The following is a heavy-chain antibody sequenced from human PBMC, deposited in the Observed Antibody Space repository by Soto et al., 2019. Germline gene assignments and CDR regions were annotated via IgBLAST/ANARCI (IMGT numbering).Heavy chain of an antibody. CDR2: ISGSGGST. CDR1: GFTFSSYA. Sequence: LSLTCAASGFTFSSYAMSWVRQAPGKGLEWVSAISGSGGSTYYADSVKGRFTISRDNSKNTLYLQMNSLRAEDTAVYYCAKDVYGDYYFDYWGQGTLVTVSS. J-gene: IGHJ4*02. CDR3: AKDVYGDYYFDY. V-gene: IGHV3-23*01. D-gene: IGHD4-17*01.